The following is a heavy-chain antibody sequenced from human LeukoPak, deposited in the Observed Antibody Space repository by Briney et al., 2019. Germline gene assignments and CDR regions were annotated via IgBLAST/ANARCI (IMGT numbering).Heavy chain of an antibody. J-gene: IGHJ4*02. CDR1: GYTFTIYY. CDR2: INPSCGST. CDR3: ARDLTDYYDSSGYCDY. V-gene: IGHV1-46*01. Sequence: ASVNVSCKASGYTFTIYYMHWVRQAPGQGLERMGIINPSCGSTSYAQKFQGRLTMTRDTSTSKVYMALSSLRSEDTAVYYCARDLTDYYDSSGYCDYWGQGTLVTVYS. D-gene: IGHD3-22*01.